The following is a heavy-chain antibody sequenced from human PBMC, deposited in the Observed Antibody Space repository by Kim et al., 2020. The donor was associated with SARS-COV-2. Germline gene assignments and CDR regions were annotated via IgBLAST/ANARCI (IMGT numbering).Heavy chain of an antibody. V-gene: IGHV3-20*01. CDR3: ARDAYYDNTGYYGLES. CDR2: ITWKGDTV. J-gene: IGHJ5*01. Sequence: GGSLRLSCAGSGFTFDDYGMSWVRQVPGKGLEWVAGITWKGDTVGYVDSVKGRFNISRDNAKKTLYLQMNSLRDEDTALYHCARDAYYDNTGYYGLESWGPGTLVTVSS. CDR1: GFTFDDYG. D-gene: IGHD3-22*01.